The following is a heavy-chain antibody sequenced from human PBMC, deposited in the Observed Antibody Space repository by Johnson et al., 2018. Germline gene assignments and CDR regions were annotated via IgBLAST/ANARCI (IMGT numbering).Heavy chain of an antibody. J-gene: IGHJ3*02. V-gene: IGHV3-11*01. Sequence: QVQLVESGGGLVKPGGSLRLSCAASGFTFSDYYMSWIRQAPGKGLEWVSYISSSGSTIYYADSVKGRFTISRDNAKDSLYLQMNSLRAEDTAVYYCAKDSVLLVFGEFWQAFDIWGQGTMVIVSS. CDR1: GFTFSDYY. D-gene: IGHD3-10*01. CDR2: ISSSGSTI. CDR3: AKDSVLLVFGEFWQAFDI.